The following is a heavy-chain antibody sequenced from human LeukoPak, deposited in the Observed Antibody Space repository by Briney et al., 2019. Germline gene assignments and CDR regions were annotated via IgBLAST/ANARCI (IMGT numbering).Heavy chain of an antibody. Sequence: SQTLSLTCTVSGGSISSGSYYWSWIRQPAGKGLEWIGRIYTSGSTNYNPSLKSRVTISVDTSKNQFSLKLSSVTAADTAVYYCARAAVIPPPYYYYYYTDVWGKGTTVTVSS. V-gene: IGHV4-61*02. CDR3: ARAAVIPPPYYYYYYTDV. CDR1: GGSISSGSYY. CDR2: IYTSGST. D-gene: IGHD2-21*01. J-gene: IGHJ6*03.